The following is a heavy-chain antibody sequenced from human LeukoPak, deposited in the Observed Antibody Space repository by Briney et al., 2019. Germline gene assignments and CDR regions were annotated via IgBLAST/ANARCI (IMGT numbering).Heavy chain of an antibody. CDR2: INPNSGGT. V-gene: IGHV1-2*04. J-gene: IGHJ6*02. CDR3: ARGGAVAGIYYYYGMDV. CDR1: GYTFTGYY. Sequence: ASVKASCKASGYTFTGYYMHWVRQAPGQGLEWMGWINPNSGGTNYAQKFQGWVTMTRDTSISTAYMELSRLRSDDTAVYYCARGGAVAGIYYYYGMDVWGQGTTVTVSS. D-gene: IGHD6-19*01.